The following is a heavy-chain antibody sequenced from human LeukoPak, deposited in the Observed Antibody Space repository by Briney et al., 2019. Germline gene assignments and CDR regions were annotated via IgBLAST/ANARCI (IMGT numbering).Heavy chain of an antibody. J-gene: IGHJ4*02. Sequence: ASVKVSCKASGGTFSSYAISWVRLAPGQGLEWMGGIIPIFGTANYAQKFEERVTITRDMSTSTAYMELSSLRSEDTAVYYCAAGGVVGATIVYWGQGTLVTVSS. CDR2: IIPIFGTA. V-gene: IGHV1-69*05. CDR3: AAGGVVGATIVY. CDR1: GGTFSSYA. D-gene: IGHD1-26*01.